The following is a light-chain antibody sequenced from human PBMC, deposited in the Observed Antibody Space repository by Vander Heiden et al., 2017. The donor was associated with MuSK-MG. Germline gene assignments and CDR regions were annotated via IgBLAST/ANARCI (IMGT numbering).Light chain of an antibody. CDR1: SGSVTSSHY. CDR3: LLSYSGAVV. Sequence: QYVVTPQPSLTVSPGGTVTPTCASSSGSVTSSHYVAWFQQRPGQAPMIRIYETSHKHAWKPARFSASIYGDTAALTLSGAQPEDEADYYCLLSYSGAVVFGGGTRLTVL. CDR2: ETS. V-gene: IGLV7-46*01. J-gene: IGLJ3*02.